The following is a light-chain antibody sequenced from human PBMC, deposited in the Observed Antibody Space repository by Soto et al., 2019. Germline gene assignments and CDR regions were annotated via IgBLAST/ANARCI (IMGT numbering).Light chain of an antibody. J-gene: IGKJ1*01. CDR3: QQYHIYST. V-gene: IGKV1-5*03. Sequence: GDRVTLTCRASQTINNWLAWFQQKPGKAPKLLISKASTLESGVPSRFSGSGSGTEFTLTISSLQPDDFATYYCQQYHIYSTFGQGTKVEIK. CDR2: KAS. CDR1: QTINNW.